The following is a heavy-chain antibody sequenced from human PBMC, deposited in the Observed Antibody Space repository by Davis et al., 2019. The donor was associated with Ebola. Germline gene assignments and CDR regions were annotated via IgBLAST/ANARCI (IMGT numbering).Heavy chain of an antibody. CDR3: ARGYGDYDGVFDI. CDR1: GFTFSSYD. J-gene: IGHJ3*02. Sequence: EESGFTFSSYDMHWVRQATGKGLEWVSAIGTAGDTYYPGSVKGRFTISRENAKNSLYLQMNSLRAEDTAVYYCARGYGDYDGVFDIWGQGTMVTVSS. CDR2: IGTAGDT. V-gene: IGHV3-13*01. D-gene: IGHD4-17*01.